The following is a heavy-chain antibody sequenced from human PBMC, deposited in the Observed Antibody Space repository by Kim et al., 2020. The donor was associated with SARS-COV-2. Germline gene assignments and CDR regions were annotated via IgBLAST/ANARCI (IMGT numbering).Heavy chain of an antibody. Sequence: ASVKVSCKASGYTFTGYYMHWVRQAPGQGLEWMGWINPNSGGTNYAQKFQGRVTMTRDTSISTAYMELSRLRSDDTAVYYCARDLMVTPTYYYYGMDVWGQGTTVTVSS. CDR2: INPNSGGT. CDR3: ARDLMVTPTYYYYGMDV. J-gene: IGHJ6*02. CDR1: GYTFTGYY. D-gene: IGHD2-21*02. V-gene: IGHV1-2*02.